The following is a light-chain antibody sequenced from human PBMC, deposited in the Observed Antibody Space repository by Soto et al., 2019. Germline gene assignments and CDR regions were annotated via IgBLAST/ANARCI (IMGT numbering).Light chain of an antibody. CDR1: LTIGDS. CDR2: GAS. J-gene: IGKJ1*01. CDR3: LQTYSLPRR. Sequence: DIQMTQSPSSLSASVGDRVTITCRASLTIGDSLSWFQQKAGKPPTLLIYGASALQSGVPARFSGSGSGTDFTLTISNMQREDFATYYCLQTYSLPRRFGQGTKVDTK. V-gene: IGKV1-39*01.